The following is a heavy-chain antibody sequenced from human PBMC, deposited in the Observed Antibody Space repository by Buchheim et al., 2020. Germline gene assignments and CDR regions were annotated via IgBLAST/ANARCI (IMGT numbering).Heavy chain of an antibody. CDR1: GFTFSTYW. D-gene: IGHD5-18*01. CDR3: ARGYSSGYRIDY. J-gene: IGHJ4*02. CDR2: ISGDGSST. V-gene: IGHV3-74*01. Sequence: EVQLVESGGGLVQPGGSLRLSRAASGFTFSTYWMHWVRQAPGKGLVWVSRISGDGSSTSYADSVKGRFTISRDNAKNTVYLHMNSLRAEDTAVYYCARGYSSGYRIDYWGQGTL.